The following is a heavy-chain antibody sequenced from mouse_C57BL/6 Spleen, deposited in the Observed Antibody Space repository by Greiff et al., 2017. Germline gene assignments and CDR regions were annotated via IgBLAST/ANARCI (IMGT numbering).Heavy chain of an antibody. CDR2: ISSGGSYT. CDR3: ARKGTGTRYFDV. J-gene: IGHJ1*03. V-gene: IGHV5-6*01. Sequence: EVKLVESGGDLVKPGGSLKLSCAASGFTFSSYGMSWVRQTPDKRLEWVATISSGGSYTYYPDSVKGRFTISRDNAKNTLYLQMSSLKSEDTAMDYCARKGTGTRYFDVWGTGTTVTVSS. D-gene: IGHD4-1*01. CDR1: GFTFSSYG.